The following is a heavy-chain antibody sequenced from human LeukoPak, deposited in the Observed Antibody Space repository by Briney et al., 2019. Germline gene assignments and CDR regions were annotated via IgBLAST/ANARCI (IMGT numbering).Heavy chain of an antibody. D-gene: IGHD3-22*01. CDR1: GGSFSGYY. V-gene: IGHV4-34*01. CDR3: AGGDEYYYDSRFDY. J-gene: IGHJ4*02. Sequence: SETLSLTCAVYGGSFSGYYWNWIRQAPGKGLEWIGEINHSGSTRYNPSLKSRLTMSVDTSRNQFSLKLSSVTAADTAVYYCAGGDEYYYDSRFDYWGQGTLVTVSS. CDR2: INHSGST.